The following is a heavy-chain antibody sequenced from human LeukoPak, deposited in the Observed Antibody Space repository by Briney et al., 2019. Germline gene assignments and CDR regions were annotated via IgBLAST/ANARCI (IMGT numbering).Heavy chain of an antibody. CDR1: GYRFTSYW. CDR3: ARLSMVRGVIRGLDY. Sequence: GESLKISCKGSGYRFTSYWIGWVRQMPGKGLEWMGIIYPSDSDTRYSPSFQGQVTISADKSISTAYLQWSSLKASDTAMYYCARLSMVRGVIRGLDYWGQGTLVTVSS. D-gene: IGHD3-10*01. CDR2: IYPSDSDT. J-gene: IGHJ4*02. V-gene: IGHV5-51*01.